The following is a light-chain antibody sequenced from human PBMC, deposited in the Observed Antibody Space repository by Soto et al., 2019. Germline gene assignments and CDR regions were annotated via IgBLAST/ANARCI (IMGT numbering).Light chain of an antibody. CDR3: QQRDTWPWT. Sequence: EVVLTQSPATLSLSPGERAILSCRASQSVRSNLAWYQHKPGQPPRLLIYDASNRATGIPGRFSGSGSGTDFTLTISNLEPEDFAVYYCQQRDTWPWTFSQGAKVEIK. CDR1: QSVRSN. V-gene: IGKV3-11*01. CDR2: DAS. J-gene: IGKJ1*01.